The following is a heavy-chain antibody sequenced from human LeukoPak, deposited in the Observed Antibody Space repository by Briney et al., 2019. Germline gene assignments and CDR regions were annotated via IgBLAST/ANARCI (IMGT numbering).Heavy chain of an antibody. CDR3: AREVGLNWFDP. J-gene: IGHJ5*02. D-gene: IGHD1-26*01. V-gene: IGHV4-30-2*01. CDR2: IYHSGST. CDR1: GGSVSSGSYY. Sequence: SETLSLTCTVSGGSVSSGSYYWSWIRQPPGKGLEWIGYIYHSGSTYYNPSLKSRVTISVDRSKNQFSLKLSSVTAADTAVYYCAREVGLNWFDPWGQGTLVTVSS.